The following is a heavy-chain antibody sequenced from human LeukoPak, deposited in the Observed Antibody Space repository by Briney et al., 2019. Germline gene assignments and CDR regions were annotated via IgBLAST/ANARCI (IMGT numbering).Heavy chain of an antibody. CDR3: ARQYDSYYYYYLDL. CDR1: GGSISSGSYY. CDR2: LFHPDST. V-gene: IGHV4-39*01. J-gene: IGHJ6*03. Sequence: PSETLSLTCTVSGGSISSGSYYWSWIRQPPGKGLEWIGSLFHPDSTYYNPSLKSRVTMSVDTSRNQFSLKLSSVTAADTAVYYCARQYDSYYYYYLDLWGTGTTVTVSS.